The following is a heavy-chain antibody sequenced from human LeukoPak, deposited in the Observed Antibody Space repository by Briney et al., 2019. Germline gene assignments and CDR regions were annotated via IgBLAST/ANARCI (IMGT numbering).Heavy chain of an antibody. Sequence: PSETLSLTCAVSGGSISSSNWWSWVRQPPGKGLEWIGEIYHSGSTNYNPSLKSRVTISVDKSKNQFSLKLSSVTAVDTAVYYCARFRQIEGSNGFDYWGQGTLVTVSS. CDR3: ARFRQIEGSNGFDY. CDR2: IYHSGST. D-gene: IGHD2-21*01. V-gene: IGHV4-4*02. J-gene: IGHJ4*02. CDR1: GGSISSSNW.